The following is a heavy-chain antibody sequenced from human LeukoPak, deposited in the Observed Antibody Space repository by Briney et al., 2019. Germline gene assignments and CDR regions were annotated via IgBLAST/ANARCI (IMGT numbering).Heavy chain of an antibody. CDR3: ARDSYDSSGYRVFDY. CDR1: GGSISSYY. V-gene: IGHV4-59*01. J-gene: IGHJ4*02. CDR2: IYYSGST. Sequence: SETLSLTCTVSGGSISSYYLSWIRQPQGKGLEWIGSIYYSGSTNYNPSLKSRVTISVDTSKNQFSLKLSSVTAADTAVYYCARDSYDSSGYRVFDYWGQGTLVTVSS. D-gene: IGHD3-22*01.